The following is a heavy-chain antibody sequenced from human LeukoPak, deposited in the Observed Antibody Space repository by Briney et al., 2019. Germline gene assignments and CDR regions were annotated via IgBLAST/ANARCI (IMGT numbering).Heavy chain of an antibody. Sequence: ASVKVSCKASGGTFSSYAISWVRQAPGQGLEWMGWMNPNSGNTGYAQKFQGRVTMTRNTSISTAYMELSSLRSEDTAVYYCARGTHYDSSGANWFDPWGQGTLVTVSS. J-gene: IGHJ5*02. CDR1: GGTFSSYA. CDR2: MNPNSGNT. CDR3: ARGTHYDSSGANWFDP. D-gene: IGHD3-22*01. V-gene: IGHV1-8*02.